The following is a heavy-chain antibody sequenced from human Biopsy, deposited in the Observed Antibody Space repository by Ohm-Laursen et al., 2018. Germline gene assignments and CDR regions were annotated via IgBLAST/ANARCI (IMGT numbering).Heavy chain of an antibody. V-gene: IGHV4-59*08. CDR3: ARRRTGGRSFDY. CDR2: SSNSGNT. J-gene: IGHJ4*02. D-gene: IGHD2-8*02. Sequence: TLSFTGTVSGDSINSSYWSWIRQGPGKGLEWIGFSSNSGNTHYNPSLKSRVTISAATSKNQSSLKLGSGIVEDTAVFYCARRRTGGRSFDYWGQGSLVTVSS. CDR1: GDSINSSY.